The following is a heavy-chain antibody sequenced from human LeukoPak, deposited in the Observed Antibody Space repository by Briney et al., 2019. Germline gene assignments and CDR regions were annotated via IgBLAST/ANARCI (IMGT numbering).Heavy chain of an antibody. J-gene: IGHJ4*02. CDR1: GFTFNDYY. D-gene: IGHD3-22*01. CDR2: ISSNGATK. V-gene: IGHV3-11*04. Sequence: GGSLRLSCEASGFTFNDYYLAWIRQAPGKGLGWVSFISSNGATKYYADSVKGRFTISRDNAKNSLFLYMNSLRDDDTAVYYCAIQMTMIVVVPYFDYWGQGALVTVSS. CDR3: AIQMTMIVVVPYFDY.